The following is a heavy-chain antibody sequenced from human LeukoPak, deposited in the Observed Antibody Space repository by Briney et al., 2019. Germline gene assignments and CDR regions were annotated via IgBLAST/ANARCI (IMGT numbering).Heavy chain of an antibody. D-gene: IGHD1-26*01. J-gene: IGHJ3*02. CDR3: AREVGTPQAFDI. Sequence: GGSLRLSCAASRFTFSNYGVNWVRQAPGKGLEWVSYINCRSSTIYYADSVRGRFTISRDNAKNSLYLQMNSLKAEDTAIYYCAREVGTPQAFDIWGQGTMVTVSS. CDR2: INCRSSTI. CDR1: RFTFSNYG. V-gene: IGHV3-48*01.